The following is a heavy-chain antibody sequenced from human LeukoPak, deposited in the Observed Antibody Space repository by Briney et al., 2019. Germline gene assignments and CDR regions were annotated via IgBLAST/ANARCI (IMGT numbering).Heavy chain of an antibody. D-gene: IGHD6-13*01. Sequence: SETLSLTCAVSGGSISSGGYSWRWIRQPPGEGLEWIGYIYHSGSTYYNPSLKSRVTISVDRSKNQFSLKLSSVTAADTAVYYCARVRSTSYGMDVWGEGTTVSVCS. CDR1: GGSISSGGYS. CDR2: IYHSGST. V-gene: IGHV4-30-2*01. CDR3: ARVRSTSYGMDV. J-gene: IGHJ6*04.